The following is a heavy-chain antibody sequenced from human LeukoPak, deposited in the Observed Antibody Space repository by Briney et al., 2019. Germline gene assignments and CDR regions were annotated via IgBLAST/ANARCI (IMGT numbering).Heavy chain of an antibody. Sequence: GGSLRLSCAASGFTFSRYWMSWVRQAPGKGLEWVTNIKQDGSENYYVDSVEGRFTISRDNAKNSLYLQMNSLRAEDTAVYYCARVLVVAATRFWFDPWGQGSLVTVSS. CDR2: IKQDGSEN. CDR3: ARVLVVAATRFWFDP. CDR1: GFTFSRYW. D-gene: IGHD2-15*01. V-gene: IGHV3-7*04. J-gene: IGHJ5*02.